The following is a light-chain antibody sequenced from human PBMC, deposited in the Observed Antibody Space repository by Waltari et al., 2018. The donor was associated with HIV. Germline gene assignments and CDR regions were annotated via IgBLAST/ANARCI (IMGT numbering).Light chain of an antibody. Sequence: QSALTQPASMSGSPGQSITISCTGSSLDIGLYDFVSWYKHLPNMAPQLIIYGVNSPPPGLPARFSASKSGAVASRTISGLPAEDEADYYCTSHTLARILLFGGGTRLTV. V-gene: IGLV2-14*01. CDR1: SLDIGLYDF. CDR3: TSHTLARILL. J-gene: IGLJ3*02. CDR2: GVN.